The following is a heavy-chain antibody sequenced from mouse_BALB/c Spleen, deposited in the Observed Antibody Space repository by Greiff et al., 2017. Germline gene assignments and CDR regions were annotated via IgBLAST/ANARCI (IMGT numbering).Heavy chain of an antibody. D-gene: IGHD2-10*01. V-gene: IGHV1S81*02. Sequence: QVQLQQSGAELVKPGASVKLSCKASGYTFTSYYMYWVKQRPGQGLEWIGEINPSNGGTNFNEKFKSKATLTVDKSSSTAYMQLSSLTSEDSAVYYCTRNTYYGNSFAYWGQGTLVTVSA. CDR3: TRNTYYGNSFAY. CDR2: INPSNGGT. J-gene: IGHJ3*01. CDR1: GYTFTSYY.